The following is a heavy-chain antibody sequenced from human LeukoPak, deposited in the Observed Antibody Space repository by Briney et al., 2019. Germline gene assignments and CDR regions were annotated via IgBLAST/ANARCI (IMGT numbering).Heavy chain of an antibody. CDR3: ARVSTTVIRGLITDYDYERGGSYSYLDF. CDR2: ISSRGNT. J-gene: IGHJ4*02. V-gene: IGHV4-59*01. Sequence: SETLSLTCTVSGVSITNYKWSWIRQPPGKPLEWIGYISSRGNTKYNPSLASRVSISVDPSRRQFSLTLSSVTAADTAFYYCARVSTTVIRGLITDYDYERGGSYSYLDFWGQGTLITVSS. D-gene: IGHD3-10*01. CDR1: GVSITNYK.